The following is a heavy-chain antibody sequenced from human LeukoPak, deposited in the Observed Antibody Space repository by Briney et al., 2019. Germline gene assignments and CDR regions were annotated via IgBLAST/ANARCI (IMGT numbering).Heavy chain of an antibody. CDR3: ARDNKRSSWYYFDY. J-gene: IGHJ4*02. Sequence: GGSLRLSCAASGFTFTSYGISWVRQAPGQGLEWMGWISAYNGNTNYAQKLQGRVTMTTDTSTSTAYMELRSLRSDDTAVYYCARDNKRSSWYYFDYWGQGTLVTVSS. V-gene: IGHV1-18*01. CDR1: GFTFTSYG. CDR2: ISAYNGNT. D-gene: IGHD6-13*01.